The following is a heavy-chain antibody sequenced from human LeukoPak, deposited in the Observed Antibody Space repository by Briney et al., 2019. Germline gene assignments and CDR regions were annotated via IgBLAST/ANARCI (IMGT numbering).Heavy chain of an antibody. V-gene: IGHV4-34*01. CDR1: GGSFSGYY. Sequence: SETLSLTCAVYGGSFSGYYWSWIRQPPGKGLEWIGEIYYSGSTNYNPSLKSRVTISVDTSKNQFSLKLSSVTAADTAVYYCARGPGIGSPVVPAADNWFDPWGQGTLVTVPS. CDR3: ARGPGIGSPVVPAADNWFDP. J-gene: IGHJ5*02. CDR2: IYYSGST. D-gene: IGHD2-2*01.